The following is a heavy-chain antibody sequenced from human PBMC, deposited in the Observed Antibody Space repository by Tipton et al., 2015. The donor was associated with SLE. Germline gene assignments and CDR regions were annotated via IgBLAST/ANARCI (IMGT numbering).Heavy chain of an antibody. CDR1: GGSISSYY. CDR3: ARLDDYSTY. V-gene: IGHV4-59*12. D-gene: IGHD4-11*01. J-gene: IGHJ4*02. CDR2: IYYSGST. Sequence: TLSLTCTVSGGSISSYYWSWIRQPPGKGLEWIGYIYYSGSTNYNPSLKSRVTISVDTSKNQLSLKLTSVTAADTSVYYCARLDDYSTYWGQGTLVTVSS.